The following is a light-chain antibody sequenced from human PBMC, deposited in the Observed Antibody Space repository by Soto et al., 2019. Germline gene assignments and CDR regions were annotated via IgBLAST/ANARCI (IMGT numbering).Light chain of an antibody. CDR2: GAS. Sequence: EVVLTQSPGTLSLSPGERASLSCRASHSIHSSFLAWYQQKPGQAPRLLIYGASSRATDIPDRFSGGGSGTDFTLTVSRLEPEDFAGYYCQQYDTSPYTFGQGTKLE. CDR1: HSIHSSF. V-gene: IGKV3-20*01. J-gene: IGKJ2*01. CDR3: QQYDTSPYT.